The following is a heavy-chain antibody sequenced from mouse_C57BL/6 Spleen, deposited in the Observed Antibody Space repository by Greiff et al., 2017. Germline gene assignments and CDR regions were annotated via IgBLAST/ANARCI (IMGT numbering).Heavy chain of an antibody. Sequence: VQLQQPGAELVMPGASVKLSCKASGYTFTSYWMHWVKQRSGNGLEWIGEFSPSDSYTNYNQKFKGKSTLTVDKSSSTAYMQLSSLTSEDSAVYYCARHNGYDGYAMDYWGQGTSVTVSS. D-gene: IGHD2-2*01. CDR3: ARHNGYDGYAMDY. V-gene: IGHV1-69*01. CDR1: GYTFTSYW. CDR2: FSPSDSYT. J-gene: IGHJ4*01.